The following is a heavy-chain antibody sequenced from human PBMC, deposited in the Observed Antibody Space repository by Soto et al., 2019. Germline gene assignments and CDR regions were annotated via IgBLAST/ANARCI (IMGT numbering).Heavy chain of an antibody. Sequence: ASVKVSCKASGYTFTGYYMHWVRQAPGQGLEWMGWINPNSGGTNYAQKFQGRVTMTRDTSISTAYMELSRLRSDDTAVYYCARGNVDIVATGEGDWFDPWGQGTLVTVSS. CDR2: INPNSGGT. J-gene: IGHJ5*02. D-gene: IGHD5-12*01. CDR3: ARGNVDIVATGEGDWFDP. CDR1: GYTFTGYY. V-gene: IGHV1-2*02.